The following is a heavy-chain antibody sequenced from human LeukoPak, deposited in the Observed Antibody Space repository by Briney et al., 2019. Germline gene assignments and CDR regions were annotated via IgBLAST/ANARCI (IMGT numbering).Heavy chain of an antibody. D-gene: IGHD3-22*01. J-gene: IGHJ6*03. CDR3: ARGVDDTSLYYYYMDV. Sequence: SETLSLTCTVSGGSISSGRYYWSWIRQPAGKGLEWIGRIYTSGSTNYNPSLKSRVTISVDTSKNQFSLKLSSVTAADTAVYYCARGVDDTSLYYYYMDVWGKGTTVTVSS. CDR1: GGSISSGRYY. V-gene: IGHV4-61*02. CDR2: IYTSGST.